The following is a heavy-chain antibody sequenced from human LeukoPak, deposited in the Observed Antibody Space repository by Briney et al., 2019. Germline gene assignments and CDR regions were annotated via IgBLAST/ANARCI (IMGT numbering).Heavy chain of an antibody. J-gene: IGHJ5*02. CDR3: ARGHLYFVVVPAARGSNWFDP. Sequence: PSETLSLTCAVYGGSFSGYYWSWIRQPPGKGLEWIGEINHSGSTNYNPSLKSRVTISVDTSKNQFSLKLSSVTAADTAVYYCARGHLYFVVVPAARGSNWFDPWGQGTLVTVSS. D-gene: IGHD2-2*01. V-gene: IGHV4-34*01. CDR1: GGSFSGYY. CDR2: INHSGST.